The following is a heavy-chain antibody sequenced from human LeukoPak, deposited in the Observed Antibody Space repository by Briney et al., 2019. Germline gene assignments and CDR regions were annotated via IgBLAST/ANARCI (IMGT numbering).Heavy chain of an antibody. CDR3: ARAGGYCSSTSCYGIPFDY. D-gene: IGHD2-2*01. J-gene: IGHJ4*02. Sequence: ASVKVSCKASGYTFTSYGISWVRQAPGQGLEWMGWISAYNGNTNYAQKLQGRVTMTTDTSTSTAYMELRSLRSDDTAVYYCARAGGYCSSTSCYGIPFDYWGQGTLVTVSS. V-gene: IGHV1-18*01. CDR2: ISAYNGNT. CDR1: GYTFTSYG.